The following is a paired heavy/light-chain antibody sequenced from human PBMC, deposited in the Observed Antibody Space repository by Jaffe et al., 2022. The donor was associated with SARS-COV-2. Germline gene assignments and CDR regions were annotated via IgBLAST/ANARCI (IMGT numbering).Heavy chain of an antibody. Sequence: QVQLQESGPRLVRPSETLSLTCSVSGYSLSSGYYWGWLRQTPGKGPQWIGTIFHSGSTYYNPSLESRAIISLDTSKNQFSLRLSSVTAADTATYYCARALRVGELSLYRAFDSWGQGRLVTVSS. J-gene: IGHJ4*02. CDR1: GYSLSSGYY. V-gene: IGHV4-38-2*02. CDR3: ARALRVGELSLYRAFDS. D-gene: IGHD3-16*01. CDR2: IFHSGST.
Light chain of an antibody. CDR2: GAS. CDR1: QSISSNF. CDR3: QQYGGSPGT. Sequence: ENVLTQSPATLSLSPGERATLSCRASQSISSNFLAWYQQKPGQAPRLLIYGASSKATGIPDRFSGGGSGTDFTLTITRLEPEDFAVYYCQQYGGSPGTFGQGTRLEIK. V-gene: IGKV3-20*01. J-gene: IGKJ5*01.